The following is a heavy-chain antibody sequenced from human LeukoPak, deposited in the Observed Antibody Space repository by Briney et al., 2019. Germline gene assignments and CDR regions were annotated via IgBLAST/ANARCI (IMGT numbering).Heavy chain of an antibody. CDR3: ARASSYTGHLGW. Sequence: SETLSLTCTVSGGSISSYYWSWIRQPPGKGLEWIGYIYYSGSTNYNPSLKSRVTISVDTSKNQFSLNLISVTAADSAVYYCARASSYTGHLGWWGQGTLVTVSS. D-gene: IGHD2-2*01. V-gene: IGHV4-59*08. J-gene: IGHJ4*02. CDR2: IYYSGST. CDR1: GGSISSYY.